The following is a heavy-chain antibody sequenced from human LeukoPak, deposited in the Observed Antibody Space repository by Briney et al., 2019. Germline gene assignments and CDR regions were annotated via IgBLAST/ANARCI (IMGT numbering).Heavy chain of an antibody. CDR2: VWNDGSKQ. D-gene: IGHD3-3*01. CDR3: VKDIWNGNNRYFDY. V-gene: IGHV3-33*06. J-gene: IGHJ4*02. Sequence: GGSLRLSCAASGFTFATYGMHWVRQGPGKGLEWVAIVWNDGSKQDYADSVKGRFTISRDNFKNTVSLQMSSLRAEDTAIYYRVKDIWNGNNRYFDYWGQGTLVTVSS. CDR1: GFTFATYG.